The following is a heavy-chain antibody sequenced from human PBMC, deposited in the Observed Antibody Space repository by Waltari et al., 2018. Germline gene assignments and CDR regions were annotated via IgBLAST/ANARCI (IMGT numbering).Heavy chain of an antibody. V-gene: IGHV3-23*03. CDR1: GFTFSSYA. CDR2: IYSGGST. CDR3: AKDLGGTGDY. Sequence: EVQLLESGGGLVQPGGSLRLSCAASGFTFSSYAMSWVRQAPGKGLEWVSVIYSGGSTYYADSVKCRFTIARDNSKNTLYLQMNSLRAEDTAVYYCAKDLGGTGDYWGQGTLVTVSS. J-gene: IGHJ4*02. D-gene: IGHD3-10*01.